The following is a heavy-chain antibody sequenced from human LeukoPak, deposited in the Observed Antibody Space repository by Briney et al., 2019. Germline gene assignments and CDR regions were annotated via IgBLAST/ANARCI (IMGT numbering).Heavy chain of an antibody. Sequence: PGGSLILSCAASGFTFSSYAMSWVRPAPGKGLEWVSGSGSGGSTYYAGSVRGRFTISRDNSKNRLYLQLNSLRAEDTALFYCARMDTVMITGYFDYWGQGTLVTVSS. CDR3: ARMDTVMITGYFDY. CDR2: SGSGGST. V-gene: IGHV3-23*01. D-gene: IGHD5-18*01. J-gene: IGHJ4*02. CDR1: GFTFSSYA.